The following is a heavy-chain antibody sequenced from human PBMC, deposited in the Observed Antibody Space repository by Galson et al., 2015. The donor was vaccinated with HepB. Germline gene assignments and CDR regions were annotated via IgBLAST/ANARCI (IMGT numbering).Heavy chain of an antibody. CDR1: GFTFSSYG. D-gene: IGHD5-12*01. CDR3: GKSPLSDYEYIRWFDP. Sequence: SLRLSCAASGFTFSSYGMHWVRQAPGTGLEWVAFISYDGTNKYYADSVKGRFTISRDNSKNTLYLQMNSLRAEDTAVYYCGKSPLSDYEYIRWFDPWGQGTLVTVSS. CDR2: ISYDGTNK. V-gene: IGHV3-30*18. J-gene: IGHJ5*02.